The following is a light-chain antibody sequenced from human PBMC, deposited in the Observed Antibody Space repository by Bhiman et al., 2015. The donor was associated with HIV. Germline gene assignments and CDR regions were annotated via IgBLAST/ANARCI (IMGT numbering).Light chain of an antibody. CDR3: RSYAGSSPHYV. CDR1: TSDVGNYRL. J-gene: IGLJ1*01. V-gene: IGLV2-23*02. CDR2: EVS. Sequence: QSALTQPASVSGSPGQSITISCTGTTSDVGNYRLVSWYQQHPGKAPKLLLFEVSKRPSGVSDRFSGSKSDTTASLTISGLQAEDEADYYCRSYAGSSPHYVFGSGTKVTVL.